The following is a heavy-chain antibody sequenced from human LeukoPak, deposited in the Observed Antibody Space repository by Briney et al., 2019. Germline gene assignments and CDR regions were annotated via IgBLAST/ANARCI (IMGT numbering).Heavy chain of an antibody. J-gene: IGHJ4*02. D-gene: IGHD3-22*01. Sequence: SETLSLTCAVYGGSFSGYYWSWIRQPPGKGLEWIGEINHSGSTNYNPSLKSRATISVDTSKNQFSLKLSSVTAADTAVYYCAREGYYYDSSGPYYFDYWGQGTLVTVSS. V-gene: IGHV4-34*01. CDR1: GGSFSGYY. CDR2: INHSGST. CDR3: AREGYYYDSSGPYYFDY.